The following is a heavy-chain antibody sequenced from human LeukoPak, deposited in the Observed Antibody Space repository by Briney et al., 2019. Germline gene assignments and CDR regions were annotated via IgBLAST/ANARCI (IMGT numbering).Heavy chain of an antibody. D-gene: IGHD5-18*01. V-gene: IGHV3-21*06. CDR1: GFTFTTYS. Sequence: GGSLRLSCTASGFTFTTYSMDWVRQAPGKGLEWVSSIDDSGTYIYYADSVKGRFTISSDNSKNSLFLQMNSLRAEDTAVYYCARGGGYSYGYDYWGQGTLVTVSS. CDR2: IDDSGTYI. CDR3: ARGGGYSYGYDY. J-gene: IGHJ4*02.